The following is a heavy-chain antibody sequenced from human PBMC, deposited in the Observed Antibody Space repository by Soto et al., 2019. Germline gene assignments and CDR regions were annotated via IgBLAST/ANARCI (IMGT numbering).Heavy chain of an antibody. J-gene: IGHJ4*02. V-gene: IGHV3-21*06. CDR1: GFTFTRYS. CDR3: ARESEDLTSNFDY. Sequence: LRLSCAASGFTFTRYSMNWVRQAPGQGLAWVSSISSTTNYIYYGDSMKGRFTISRDNAKNSLYLEMNSLRAEDTAVYYCARESEDLTSNFDYWGQGTLVTVSS. CDR2: ISSTTNYI.